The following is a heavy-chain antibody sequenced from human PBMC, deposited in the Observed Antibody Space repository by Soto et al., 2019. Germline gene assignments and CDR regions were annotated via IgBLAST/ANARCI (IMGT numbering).Heavy chain of an antibody. D-gene: IGHD5-18*01. CDR2: ISYDGSNK. CDR1: GFTFSSYG. Sequence: GSLRLSCAASGFTFSSYGMHWVRQAPGKGLEWVAVISYDGSNKYYADSVKGRFTISRDNSKNTLYLQMNSLRAEDTAVYYCAKGTAQRGYSYGGNYYGMDVWGQGTTVTVSS. J-gene: IGHJ6*02. V-gene: IGHV3-30*18. CDR3: AKGTAQRGYSYGGNYYGMDV.